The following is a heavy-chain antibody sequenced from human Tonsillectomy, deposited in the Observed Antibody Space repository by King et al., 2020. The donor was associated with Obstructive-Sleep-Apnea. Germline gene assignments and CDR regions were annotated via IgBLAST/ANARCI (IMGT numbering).Heavy chain of an antibody. CDR3: AREGGYYDSSGYAPIFDY. CDR2: IYSGGTT. Sequence: VQLVESGGGLVQPGGSLRLSCAASGFTVTSNYMCWVRQPPGKGLEWVSIIYSGGTTYYADSVKGRFTISRDNSYKPVCLQLNSLRAEDTAVYFCAREGGYYDSSGYAPIFDYWGQGTLVTVSS. J-gene: IGHJ4*02. D-gene: IGHD3-22*01. CDR1: GFTVTSNY. V-gene: IGHV3-66*01.